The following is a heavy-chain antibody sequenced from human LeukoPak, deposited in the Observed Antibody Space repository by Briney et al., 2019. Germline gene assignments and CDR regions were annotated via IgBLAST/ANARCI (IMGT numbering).Heavy chain of an antibody. CDR2: IRYDGSNK. J-gene: IGHJ4*02. CDR3: ARGKGSSRGEKYYFDY. Sequence: GGSLRLSCAASGFTFSSYGMHWVRQAPGKGLEWVAVIRYDGSNKYYADSVKGRFTISRDNSKNTLYLQMNSLRAEDTAVYYCARGKGSSRGEKYYFDYWGQGTLVTVSS. V-gene: IGHV3-33*01. CDR1: GFTFSSYG. D-gene: IGHD6-13*01.